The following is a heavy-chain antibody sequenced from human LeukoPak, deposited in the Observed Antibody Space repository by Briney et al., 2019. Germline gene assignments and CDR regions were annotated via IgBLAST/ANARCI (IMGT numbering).Heavy chain of an antibody. CDR2: IYYSGST. Sequence: SETLSLTCTVSGGSISSSSYFWGWIRQPPGKRLQWIGSIYYSGSTYYNPSLKSRATISVDTSKNQFSLKLSSVTAADTAVYYCARVCSSSSCLFDYWGRGTLVTVSS. V-gene: IGHV4-39*01. D-gene: IGHD2-2*01. CDR3: ARVCSSSSCLFDY. CDR1: GGSISSSSYF. J-gene: IGHJ4*02.